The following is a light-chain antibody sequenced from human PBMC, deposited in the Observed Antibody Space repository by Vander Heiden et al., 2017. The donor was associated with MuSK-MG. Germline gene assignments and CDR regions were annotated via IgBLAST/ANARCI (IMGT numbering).Light chain of an antibody. CDR2: DAS. V-gene: IGKV1-33*01. J-gene: IGKJ2*02. Sequence: DIQMTQSPSSLSASVGDRVTITCQASQDISNYLNWYQRKPGKAPKLLIYDASNLETGVPSRFSGSGSGTDFTFTISSLQPEDIATYYCQQYDNLPRTFGQGTKLEIK. CDR1: QDISNY. CDR3: QQYDNLPRT.